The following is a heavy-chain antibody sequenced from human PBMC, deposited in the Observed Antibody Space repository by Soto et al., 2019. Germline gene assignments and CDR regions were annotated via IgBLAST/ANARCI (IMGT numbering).Heavy chain of an antibody. D-gene: IGHD2-15*01. CDR2: ISPNPGST. CDR3: ARSRVGYCSGGTCYLNAFDV. Sequence: GSVKVSCKASGYSFTTYYIHWVRQAPGQGLEWMGVISPNPGSTSYAQRFQDRVTMTRDTSTSTVYMELSSPRSEDTAIYYCARSRVGYCSGGTCYLNAFDVWGQGTMVTVSS. J-gene: IGHJ3*01. V-gene: IGHV1-46*01. CDR1: GYSFTTYY.